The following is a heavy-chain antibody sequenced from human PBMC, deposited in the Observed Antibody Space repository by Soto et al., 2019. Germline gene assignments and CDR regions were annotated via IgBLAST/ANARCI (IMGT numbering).Heavy chain of an antibody. D-gene: IGHD6-25*01. CDR2: IYYSGST. CDR3: ARASSGYYYYYGMDV. J-gene: IGHJ6*02. Sequence: QVQLQESGPGLVKPSETLSLTCTVSGGSISSYYWSWIRQPPGKGLEWIGYIYYSGSTNYNPSLKSRVTISVDTSKNQFSLKLSSVTAADTAVYYCARASSGYYYYYGMDVWGQGTTVTVSS. V-gene: IGHV4-59*01. CDR1: GGSISSYY.